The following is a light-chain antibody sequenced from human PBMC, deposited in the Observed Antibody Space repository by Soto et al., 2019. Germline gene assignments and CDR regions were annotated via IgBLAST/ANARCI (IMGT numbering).Light chain of an antibody. J-gene: IGKJ1*01. Sequence: AIRMTQSPSSLSASTGDRVTITCRASQGISSYLAWYQQKPGKAPKLLIYAASTLQSGVPSRFSGSGSGTDFTLTISCLQSEDFATYYCQQYYSYPLTFGLGTKVEIK. CDR1: QGISSY. CDR2: AAS. V-gene: IGKV1-8*01. CDR3: QQYYSYPLT.